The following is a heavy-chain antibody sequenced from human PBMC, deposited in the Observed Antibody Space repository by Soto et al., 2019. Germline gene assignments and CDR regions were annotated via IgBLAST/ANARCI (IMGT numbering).Heavy chain of an antibody. CDR3: VRAHALGFSNWFDP. D-gene: IGHD3-10*01. J-gene: IGHJ5*02. CDR2: INPHSGGT. CDR1: GYTFTGYY. V-gene: IGHV1-2*02. Sequence: VKVSCKASGYTFTGYYMHWVRQAPGQGLEWLGWINPHSGGTNYAQKFLGRVTMTRDTSVRTAYMELARLRSDDTAVYYCVRAHALGFSNWFDPWGRGTLVTVSS.